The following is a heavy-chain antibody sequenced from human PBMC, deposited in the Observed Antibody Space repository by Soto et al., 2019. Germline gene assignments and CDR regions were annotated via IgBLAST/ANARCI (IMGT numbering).Heavy chain of an antibody. D-gene: IGHD3-10*01. CDR3: ARSGVDYGSGSYYNHNWCDP. CDR1: GDSVSSNSAA. V-gene: IGHV6-1*01. Sequence: SQTLSLTCAISGDSVSSNSAAWNWIRQSPSRGLEWLGRTYYRSKWYNDYAVSVKSRITINPDTSKNQFSLQLNSVTPEDTAVYYCARSGVDYGSGSYYNHNWCDPWGQGTLVTVSS. CDR2: TYYRSKWYN. J-gene: IGHJ5*02.